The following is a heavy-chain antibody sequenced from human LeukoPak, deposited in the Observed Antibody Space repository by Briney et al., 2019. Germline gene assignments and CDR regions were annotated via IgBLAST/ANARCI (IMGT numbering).Heavy chain of an antibody. D-gene: IGHD3-22*01. V-gene: IGHV4-34*01. J-gene: IGHJ4*02. CDR1: GGSFSGYY. CDR2: INHSGST. CDR3: ARALAVITN. Sequence: SETLSLTCAVYGGSFSGYYWSWIRQPPGKGLEWIGEINHSGSTNYNPSLKSRVTISVDTSKNQFSLKLSSVTAADTAVYYCARALAVITNWGQGTLVTVSS.